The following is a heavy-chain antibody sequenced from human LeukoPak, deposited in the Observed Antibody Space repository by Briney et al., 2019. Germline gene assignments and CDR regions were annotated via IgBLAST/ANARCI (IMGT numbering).Heavy chain of an antibody. D-gene: IGHD6-13*01. Sequence: GGSLRLSCAASGFTFSSYAMSWVRQAPGKGLEWVSAISGSGGSTYYADSVKGRFTISRDNSKNTLYLQMNSLRAEDTAVYYCVAPLYSSSWRDAFDIWGQGTMVTVSS. CDR2: ISGSGGST. CDR1: GFTFSSYA. J-gene: IGHJ3*02. CDR3: VAPLYSSSWRDAFDI. V-gene: IGHV3-23*01.